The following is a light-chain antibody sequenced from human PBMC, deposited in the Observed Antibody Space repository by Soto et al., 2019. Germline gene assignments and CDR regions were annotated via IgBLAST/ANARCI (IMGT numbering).Light chain of an antibody. Sequence: QSALTQPASVSGSPGQSITISCTVTSRNVDSFDYVSWYQLHPGNAPKLVIYDVYNRPSGVSDRFSGSKSGNTASLTISGLRSEDEAEYYCSSYTSGSALFGGGTQLTVL. J-gene: IGLJ3*02. CDR1: SRNVDSFDY. CDR3: SSYTSGSAL. V-gene: IGLV2-14*03. CDR2: DVY.